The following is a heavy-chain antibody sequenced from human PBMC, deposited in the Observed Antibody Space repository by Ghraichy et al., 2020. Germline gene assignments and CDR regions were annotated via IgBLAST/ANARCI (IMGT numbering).Heavy chain of an antibody. CDR3: TRALGYWAFDY. D-gene: IGHD2-8*02. CDR1: GSSFSAHA. CDR2: ITPGSDII. J-gene: IGHJ4*02. Sequence: GGSLRLSCAASGSSFSAHAFHWVRQTPGKGLEWLSYITPGSDIIYYADSVKDRFTNSRDNAKNSLYLEMDSLGAEDTAVYSCTRALGYWAFDYWGQGALVTVSS. V-gene: IGHV3-48*01.